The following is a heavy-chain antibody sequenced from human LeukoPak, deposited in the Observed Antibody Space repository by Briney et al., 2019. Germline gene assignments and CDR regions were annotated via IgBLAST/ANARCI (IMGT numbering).Heavy chain of an antibody. J-gene: IGHJ4*02. V-gene: IGHV1-2*02. CDR2: INPNSGGT. Sequence: ASVKVSCKASGYTFTGYYMHWVRQAPGQGLEWMGWINPNSGGTNYAQKFQGRVTMTRDTSIGTAYMELSRLRSDDTAVYYCARVATGYSSGWLDYWGQGTLVTVSS. CDR3: ARVATGYSSGWLDY. D-gene: IGHD6-19*01. CDR1: GYTFTGYY.